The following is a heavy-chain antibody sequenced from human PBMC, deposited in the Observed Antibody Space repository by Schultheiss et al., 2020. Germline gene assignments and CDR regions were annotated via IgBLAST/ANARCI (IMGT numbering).Heavy chain of an antibody. Sequence: GGSLRLSCAASGFNFNNHWMHWVRQAPGKGLEWVSSISSSSSYIYYADSVKGRFTISRDNAKNSLYLQMNSLRAEDTAVYYCAKDAKSSGYFDYWGQGTLVTVSS. CDR1: GFNFNNHW. D-gene: IGHD6-19*01. CDR2: ISSSSSYI. J-gene: IGHJ4*02. V-gene: IGHV3-21*01. CDR3: AKDAKSSGYFDY.